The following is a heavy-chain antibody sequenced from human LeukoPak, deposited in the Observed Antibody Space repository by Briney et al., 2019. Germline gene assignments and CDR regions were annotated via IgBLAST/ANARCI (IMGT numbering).Heavy chain of an antibody. Sequence: SETLSLTCAVYGGTFSGYYWSWIRQPPGKGLEWIGEINHSGSTNYNPSLKSRVTISVDTSKNQFSLKLSSVTAAETAVYYSGGTSYNLNDLFAPDWGQGTLVTVSS. V-gene: IGHV4-34*08. D-gene: IGHD1-20*01. CDR2: INHSGST. CDR1: GGTFSGYY. J-gene: IGHJ4*02. CDR3: GGTSYNLNDLFAPD.